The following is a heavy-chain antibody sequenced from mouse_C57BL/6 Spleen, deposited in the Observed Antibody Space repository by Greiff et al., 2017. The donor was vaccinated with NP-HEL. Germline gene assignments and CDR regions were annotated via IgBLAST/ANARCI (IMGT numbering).Heavy chain of an antibody. V-gene: IGHV5-15*01. Sequence: EVMLVESGGGLVQPGGSLKLSCAASGFTFSDYGMAWVRQAPRKGPEWVAFISNLAYSIYYADTVTGRFTISRENAKNTLYLEMSSLRSEDTAMYYCARHGNYGSYYFDYWGQGTTLTVSS. D-gene: IGHD1-1*01. CDR1: GFTFSDYG. J-gene: IGHJ2*01. CDR2: ISNLAYSI. CDR3: ARHGNYGSYYFDY.